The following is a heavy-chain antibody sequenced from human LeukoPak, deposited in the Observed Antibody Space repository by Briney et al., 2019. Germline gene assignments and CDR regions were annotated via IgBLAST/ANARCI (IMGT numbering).Heavy chain of an antibody. CDR3: AKGMAPYGSGSLVDY. CDR1: GFTFSSYG. CDR2: RSYDGSNK. J-gene: IGHJ4*02. V-gene: IGHV3-30*18. D-gene: IGHD3-10*01. Sequence: PGGSLRLSCAASGFTFSSYGMHWVRQAPGKGLEWVAVRSYDGSNKYYADSVKGRFTISRDKSKNTLYLQMNSLRAEDTAVYYCAKGMAPYGSGSLVDYWGQGALVSVSS.